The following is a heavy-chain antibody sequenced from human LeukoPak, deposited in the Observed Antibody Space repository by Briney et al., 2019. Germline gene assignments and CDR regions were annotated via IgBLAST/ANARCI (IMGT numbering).Heavy chain of an antibody. Sequence: GGSLRLSCAASGFTFSTFWMHWVRQTPGKGLVWVSGITGSGGSTYYADSVKGRFTISRDNPKNTLYLQMNSLRAEDTAIYYCARDERLLSFLKWGQGTLVTVSS. CDR3: ARDERLLSFLK. J-gene: IGHJ4*02. V-gene: IGHV3-23*01. CDR2: ITGSGGST. D-gene: IGHD3-3*01. CDR1: GFTFSTFW.